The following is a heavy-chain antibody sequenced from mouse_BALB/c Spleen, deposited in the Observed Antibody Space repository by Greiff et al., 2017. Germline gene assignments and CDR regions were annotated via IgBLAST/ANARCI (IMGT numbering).Heavy chain of an antibody. CDR3: ARDDTTVVEGGAWFAY. D-gene: IGHD1-1*01. Sequence: EVKLMESGGGLVKPGGSLKLSCAASGFTFSSYAMSWVRQSPGKRLEWVAEISSGGSYTYYPDTVTGRFTISRDNAKNTLYLEMSSLRSEDTAMYYCARDDTTVVEGGAWFAYWGQGTLVTVSA. J-gene: IGHJ3*01. V-gene: IGHV5-9-4*01. CDR1: GFTFSSYA. CDR2: ISSGGSYT.